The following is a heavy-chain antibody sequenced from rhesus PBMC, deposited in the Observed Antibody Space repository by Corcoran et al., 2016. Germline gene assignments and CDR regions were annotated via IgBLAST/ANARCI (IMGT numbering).Heavy chain of an antibody. CDR2: VDPVYGEI. Sequence: EVQLVQSGAEVKKPGASVKVSCKVSGYTFTELSMHWVRQAPGKGLAWMGGVDPVYGEIIHAEKFQGRVTMPEDTSTDTAYMELSSLRSEDTAVYYCATPVSWGAAFDYWGQGVLVTVSS. V-gene: IGHV1-156*01. CDR3: ATPVSWGAAFDY. CDR1: GYTFTELS. D-gene: IGHD3-34*01. J-gene: IGHJ4*01.